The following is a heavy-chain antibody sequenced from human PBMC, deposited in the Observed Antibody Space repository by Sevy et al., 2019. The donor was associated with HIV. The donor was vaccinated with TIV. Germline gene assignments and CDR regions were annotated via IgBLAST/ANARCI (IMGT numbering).Heavy chain of an antibody. CDR1: GFTFSSYD. V-gene: IGHV3-13*01. J-gene: IGHJ6*02. CDR2: IGTAGDT. Sequence: GGSLRLSCAASGFTFSSYDMHWVRQGTGKGLEWVSAIGTAGDTYYPGSVKGRFTISRENAKNYLYLQMNSLRAGDTAVYFCARATSIAVAGYYGMDVWGQGTTVTVSS. D-gene: IGHD6-19*01. CDR3: ARATSIAVAGYYGMDV.